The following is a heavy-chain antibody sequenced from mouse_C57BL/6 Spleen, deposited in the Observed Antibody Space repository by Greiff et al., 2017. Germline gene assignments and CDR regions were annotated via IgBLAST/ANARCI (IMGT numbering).Heavy chain of an antibody. CDR2: IDPEDGDT. D-gene: IGHD3-2*01. CDR3: TLTARATRAWFAY. V-gene: IGHV14-1*01. Sequence: VQLQQSGAELVRPGASVKLSCTASGFNIKDYYMHWVKQRPEQGLEWIGRIDPEDGDTEYAPKFQGKATMTADTSSNTAYLQLSSLTSEDTAVYYWTLTARATRAWFAYWGQGTLVTVSA. CDR1: GFNIKDYY. J-gene: IGHJ3*01.